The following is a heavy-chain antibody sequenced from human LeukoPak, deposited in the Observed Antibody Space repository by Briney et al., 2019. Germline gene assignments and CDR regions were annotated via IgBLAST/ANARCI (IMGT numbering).Heavy chain of an antibody. CDR2: IYYSGST. CDR3: ARQGYYYDSSGFDY. Sequence: SETLSLTCTVSGGSISSSSYYWGWIRQPPGKGLEWIGYIYYSGSTNYNPSLKSRVTISVDASKNQFSLKLSSVTAADTAVYYCARQGYYYDSSGFDYWGQGTLVTVSS. CDR1: GGSISSSSYY. D-gene: IGHD3-22*01. V-gene: IGHV4-61*05. J-gene: IGHJ4*02.